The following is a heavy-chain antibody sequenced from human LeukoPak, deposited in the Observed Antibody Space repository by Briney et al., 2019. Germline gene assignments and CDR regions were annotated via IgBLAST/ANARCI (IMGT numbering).Heavy chain of an antibody. J-gene: IGHJ4*02. V-gene: IGHV3-48*02. D-gene: IGHD2-2*01. Sequence: GGSLRLSCVVSGFTFNNHAMSWVRQAPGKGLEWVSYISSSSSTIYCADSVKGRFIISRDNAKKSLYLHMNSLRDEDTAVYYCARDGGYCSSTNCHLDYWGQGTLVTVSS. CDR3: ARDGGYCSSTNCHLDY. CDR1: GFTFNNHA. CDR2: ISSSSSTI.